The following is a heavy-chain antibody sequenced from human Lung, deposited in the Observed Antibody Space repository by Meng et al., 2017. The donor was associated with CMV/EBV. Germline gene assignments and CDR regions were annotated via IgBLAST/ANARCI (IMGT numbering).Heavy chain of an antibody. V-gene: IGHV3-7*01. CDR1: GFTFSSYW. CDR3: ARRQWRYYFDY. CDR2: IKQDGSEK. Sequence: GGSLRLXCAASGFTFSSYWMSWFRQAPGKGLEWVANIKQDGSEKYYVDSVKGRFTISRDNAKNSLYLQMNSLRAEDTAVYYCARRQWRYYFDYWGQGTLGTVSS. D-gene: IGHD6-19*01. J-gene: IGHJ4*02.